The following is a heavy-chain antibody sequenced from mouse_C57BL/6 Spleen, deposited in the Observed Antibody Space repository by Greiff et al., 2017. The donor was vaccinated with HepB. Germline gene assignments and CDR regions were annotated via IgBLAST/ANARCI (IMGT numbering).Heavy chain of an antibody. Sequence: VQLQQSGAELVKPGASVKMSCKASGYTFTSYWITWVKQRPGQGLEWIGDIYPGSGSTNYNEKFKSKATLTVDTSSSTAYMQLSSLTSEDSAVYYCARWGTSKAMDYWGQGTSVTVSS. V-gene: IGHV1-55*01. CDR1: GYTFTSYW. CDR2: IYPGSGST. CDR3: ARWGTSKAMDY. J-gene: IGHJ4*01. D-gene: IGHD2-14*01.